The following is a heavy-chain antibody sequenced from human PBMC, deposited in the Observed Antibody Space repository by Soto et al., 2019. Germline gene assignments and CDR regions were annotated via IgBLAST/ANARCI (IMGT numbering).Heavy chain of an antibody. CDR1: GGSISSGDYY. J-gene: IGHJ4*02. D-gene: IGHD1-26*01. Sequence: QVQLQESGPGLVKPSQTLSLTCTVSGGSISSGDYYWSWIRQPPGKGLEWIGDIYYSGSTYYNPALQGRVTITVDTSRNHFSLKLSSVTAADTAVYYCACDAGELGATTAFDYWGQGALVTVSS. CDR3: ACDAGELGATTAFDY. CDR2: IYYSGST. V-gene: IGHV4-30-4*01.